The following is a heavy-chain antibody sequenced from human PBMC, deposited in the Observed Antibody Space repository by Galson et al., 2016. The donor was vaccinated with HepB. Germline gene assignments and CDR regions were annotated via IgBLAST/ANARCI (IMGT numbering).Heavy chain of an antibody. D-gene: IGHD3-22*01. CDR2: IYHSGST. Sequence: TCAVSGDSINRSNWWNWVRQPPGKGLEWIGEIYHSGSTNYKPSLKSRVSISVDKSKNQFSLKLTSVTAADTAVYYCARTGLRRDGVVVMRYFDYWGQGTLVTVSS. J-gene: IGHJ4*02. V-gene: IGHV4-4*02. CDR3: ARTGLRRDGVVVMRYFDY. CDR1: GDSINRSNW.